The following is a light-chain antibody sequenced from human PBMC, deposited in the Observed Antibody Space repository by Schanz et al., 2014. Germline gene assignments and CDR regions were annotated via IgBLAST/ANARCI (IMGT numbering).Light chain of an antibody. Sequence: QAVVTQEPSLTVSPGGTVTLTCGSSTGAVTSGHLPYWFQQKPGQAPRTLIYDTTNKHSWTPARFSGSLVGGKAALTLSGAQPEDEATYYCFLSFSGVWVFGGGTKLTVL. CDR2: DTT. V-gene: IGLV7-46*01. CDR1: TGAVTSGHL. J-gene: IGLJ3*02. CDR3: FLSFSGVWV.